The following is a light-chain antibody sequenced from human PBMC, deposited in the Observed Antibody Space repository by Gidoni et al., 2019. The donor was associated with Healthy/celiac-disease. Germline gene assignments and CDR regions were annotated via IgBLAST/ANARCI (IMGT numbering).Light chain of an antibody. CDR2: AAS. V-gene: IGKV1-39*01. CDR1: QSISSY. J-gene: IGKJ4*01. CDR3: QQSYSTPT. Sequence: DIQLTPSPSSLSASVGDRVTITCRASQSISSYLNWYQQKPGKAPKLLIYAASSLQSGVPSRFSGSVSGTDFTLTISSLQPEDFATYYCQQSYSTPTFGGXTKVEIK.